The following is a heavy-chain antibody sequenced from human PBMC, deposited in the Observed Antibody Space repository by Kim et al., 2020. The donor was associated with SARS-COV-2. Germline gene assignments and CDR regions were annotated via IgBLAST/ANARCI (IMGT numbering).Heavy chain of an antibody. D-gene: IGHD6-13*01. CDR1: GGSISSSNW. V-gene: IGHV4-4*02. Sequence: SETLSLTCAVSGGSISSSNWWSWVRQPPGKGLEWIGEIYHSGSTNYNPSLKSRVTISVDKSKNQFSLKLSSVTAADTAVYYCARFRIAAAGIFDYWGQGTLVTVSS. CDR3: ARFRIAAAGIFDY. CDR2: IYHSGST. J-gene: IGHJ4*02.